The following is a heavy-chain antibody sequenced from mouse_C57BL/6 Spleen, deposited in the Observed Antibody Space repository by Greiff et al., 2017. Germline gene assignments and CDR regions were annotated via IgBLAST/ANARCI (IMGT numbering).Heavy chain of an antibody. CDR2: IHPNSGST. Sequence: QVQLQQPGAELVKPGASVKLFCKASGYTFTSYWMHWVKQRPGQGLEWIGMIHPNSGSTNYNEKFKSKATLTADKSSSTAYMQLSSLTSEDSAVYYCARSGSSYFDYWGQGTTLTVSS. CDR3: ARSGSSYFDY. CDR1: GYTFTSYW. J-gene: IGHJ2*01. D-gene: IGHD1-1*01. V-gene: IGHV1-64*01.